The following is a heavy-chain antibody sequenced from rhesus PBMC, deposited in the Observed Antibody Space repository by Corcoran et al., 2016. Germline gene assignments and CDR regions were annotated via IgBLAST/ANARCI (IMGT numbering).Heavy chain of an antibody. CDR1: GGAISSGYG. D-gene: IGHD3-9*01. V-gene: IGHV4S7*01. J-gene: IGHJ4*01. Sequence: QVQLQESGPGLVKPSETLSLTCAVSGGAISSGYGWSWTRPPPGKGRAWIGLIYGIIGSTYYNPSLKSRVTISKDTSKNQFSLKLSSVTAAGTAVYYCARVGEDDYGYYPHFDYWGQGVLVTVSS. CDR3: ARVGEDDYGYYPHFDY. CDR2: IYGIIGST.